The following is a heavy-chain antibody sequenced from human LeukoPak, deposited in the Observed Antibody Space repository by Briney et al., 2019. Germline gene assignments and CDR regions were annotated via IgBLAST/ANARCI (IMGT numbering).Heavy chain of an antibody. CDR2: IYDTGST. D-gene: IGHD2-21*02. CDR3: ARRRGDLDY. V-gene: IGHV4-59*08. Sequence: SETLSLTCTVSGGSISSYYRSWIRQPPGKGLEWIGYIYDTGSTNYNPSLKSRVTISVDTSKNQFSLKLSSVTAAGTAVYYCARRRGDLDYWGQGSLVTVSS. J-gene: IGHJ4*02. CDR1: GGSISSYY.